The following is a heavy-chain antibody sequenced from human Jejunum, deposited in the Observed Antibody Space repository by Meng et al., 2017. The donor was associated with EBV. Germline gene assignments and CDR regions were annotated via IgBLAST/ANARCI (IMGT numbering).Heavy chain of an antibody. D-gene: IGHD2-21*02. CDR1: GYTFTSYD. CDR2: MNPNSGNR. J-gene: IGHJ4*02. Sequence: VQLVRLGPEVKKPGASVKVSCQPSGYTFTSYDINWVRQATGQGLEWMGWMNPNSGNRGYAQKFQGRLTMTSDTSISTAYMELSSLISEDTALYYCVVGTIDMTFNYWGQGMLVTVSS. V-gene: IGHV1-8*01. CDR3: VVGTIDMTFNY.